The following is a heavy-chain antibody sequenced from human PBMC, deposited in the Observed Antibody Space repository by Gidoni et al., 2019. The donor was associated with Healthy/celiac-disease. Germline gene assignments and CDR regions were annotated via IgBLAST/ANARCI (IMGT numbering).Heavy chain of an antibody. CDR2: INHSGST. CDR3: ARKSSSGPYYFDY. Sequence: QVQLQQWGAGLLKPSETLSLTCAVYGGSFSGYDWSWIRQPPGKGLEWIGEINHSGSTNYNPSLKSRVTISVDTSKNQFSLKLSSVTAADTAVYYCARKSSSGPYYFDYWGQGTLVTVSS. D-gene: IGHD3-22*01. J-gene: IGHJ4*02. CDR1: GGSFSGYD. V-gene: IGHV4-34*01.